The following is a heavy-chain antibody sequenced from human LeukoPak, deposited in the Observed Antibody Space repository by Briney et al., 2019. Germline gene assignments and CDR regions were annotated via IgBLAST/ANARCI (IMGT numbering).Heavy chain of an antibody. J-gene: IGHJ5*02. CDR1: GFTFNTYA. V-gene: IGHV3-30*04. Sequence: PGGSLRLSCTTSGFTFNTYAMHWVRQAPGKGLEWVAVISYDGSNKYYADSVKGRFTNSRDNSKNTLYLQMDSLRAEDTAVYYCARSYTHYDFWSGYTYQNYFDPWGQGTLVTVSS. D-gene: IGHD3-3*01. CDR2: ISYDGSNK. CDR3: ARSYTHYDFWSGYTYQNYFDP.